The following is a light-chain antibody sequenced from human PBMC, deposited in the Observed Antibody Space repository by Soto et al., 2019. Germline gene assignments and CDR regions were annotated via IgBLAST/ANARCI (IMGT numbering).Light chain of an antibody. CDR2: GAS. Sequence: EIVLTQSPGTLSLSPGERATLSCRASQSVSSNYLAWYQRKPGQAPRLLIYGASSRATDIPARFSGSGSGTDFTLTITRLEPEDCAVYFCQQYGSSPPTFGQGTKVEIK. J-gene: IGKJ1*01. CDR3: QQYGSSPPT. CDR1: QSVSSNY. V-gene: IGKV3-20*01.